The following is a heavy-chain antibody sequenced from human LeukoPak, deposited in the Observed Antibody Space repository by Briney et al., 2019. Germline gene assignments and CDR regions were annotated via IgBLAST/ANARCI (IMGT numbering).Heavy chain of an antibody. CDR1: GFTFSNAW. D-gene: IGHD4-17*01. Sequence: GSLRLSCAASGFTFSNAWMSWIRQPPGKGLEWIGEINHSGSTNYNPSLKSRVTISVDTSKNQFSLKLSSVTAADTAVYYCARETSYGGVYWGQGTLVTVSS. CDR3: ARETSYGGVY. J-gene: IGHJ4*02. CDR2: INHSGST. V-gene: IGHV4-34*01.